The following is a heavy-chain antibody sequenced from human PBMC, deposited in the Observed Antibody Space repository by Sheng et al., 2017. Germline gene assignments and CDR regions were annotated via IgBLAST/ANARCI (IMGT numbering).Heavy chain of an antibody. CDR1: GFTFSDFW. V-gene: IGHV3-7*01. CDR2: IRQDGSET. Sequence: EVQLVESGGGLVRPGESLRLSCVASGFTFSDFWMNWIRQAPGKGLEYVAKIRQDGSETYYVDSVQGRFTISRDNAKNSLYLQMNNLRAEDTAVYYCARDDNRPGNAFDIWGQGTMATVS. CDR3: ARDDNRPGNAFDI. D-gene: IGHD1-1*01. J-gene: IGHJ3*02.